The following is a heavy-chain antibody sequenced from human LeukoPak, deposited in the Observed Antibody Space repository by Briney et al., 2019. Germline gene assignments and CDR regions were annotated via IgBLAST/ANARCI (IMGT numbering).Heavy chain of an antibody. CDR2: IYYSGST. V-gene: IGHV4-31*03. CDR1: GGSISSGGYY. D-gene: IGHD6-19*01. J-gene: IGHJ2*01. CDR3: ARGVAVAGRVPWYFDL. Sequence: SETLSLTCTVSGGSISSGGYYWSWIRQHPGKGLEWIGYIYYSGSTYYNPSLKSRVTISVDTSKNQFSLKLSSVTAADTAVYYCARGVAVAGRVPWYFDLWGRGTLVTVSS.